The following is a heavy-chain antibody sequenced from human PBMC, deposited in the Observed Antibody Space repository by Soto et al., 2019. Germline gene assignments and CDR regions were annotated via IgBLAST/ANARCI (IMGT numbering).Heavy chain of an antibody. CDR3: AAVRSYGYVTFDI. CDR2: IVVGSGNT. J-gene: IGHJ3*02. CDR1: GFTFTSSA. D-gene: IGHD5-18*01. V-gene: IGHV1-58*01. Sequence: SVKVSCKASGFTFTSSAVQWVRQARGQRLEWIGWIVVGSGNTNYAQKFQERVTITRDMSTSTAYMELSSLRSEDTAVYYCAAVRSYGYVTFDIWGQGTMVTVSS.